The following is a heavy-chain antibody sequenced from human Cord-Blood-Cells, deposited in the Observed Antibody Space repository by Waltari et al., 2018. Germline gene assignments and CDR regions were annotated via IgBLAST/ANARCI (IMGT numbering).Heavy chain of an antibody. D-gene: IGHD6-13*01. V-gene: IGHV3-30-3*01. Sequence: SYAMHWVRQAPGKGLEWVAVISYDGSNKYYADSVKGRFTISRDNSKNTLYLQMNSLRAEDTAVYYCARDIFPRVAVAGTAFDIWGQGTMVTVSS. CDR1: SYA. CDR2: ISYDGSNK. CDR3: ARDIFPRVAVAGTAFDI. J-gene: IGHJ3*02.